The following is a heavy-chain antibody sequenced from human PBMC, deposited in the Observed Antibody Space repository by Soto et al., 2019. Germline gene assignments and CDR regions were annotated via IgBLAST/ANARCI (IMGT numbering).Heavy chain of an antibody. J-gene: IGHJ5*02. CDR1: GYSFTSYW. D-gene: IGHD6-13*01. V-gene: IGHV5-10-1*01. CDR3: ARSLVSIAAAGTNWFDP. Sequence: GESLKISCKGSGYSFTSYWISWVRQMPGKGLEWMGRIDPSDSYTNYSPSFQGHVTISADKSISTAYLQWSSLKASDTAMYYCARSLVSIAAAGTNWFDPWGQGTLVTVSS. CDR2: IDPSDSYT.